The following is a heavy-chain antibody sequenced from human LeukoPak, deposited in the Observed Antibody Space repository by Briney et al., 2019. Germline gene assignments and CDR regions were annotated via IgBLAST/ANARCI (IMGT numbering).Heavy chain of an antibody. J-gene: IGHJ4*02. V-gene: IGHV3-7*01. Sequence: AGSLRLSCAASGFTFGSYWMSWVRQAPGEGREWVANIKQDGSEKYHVDSVKGRFTMSRDNAKNSLYLQMNSLRAEDTAVYYCARDHVRVGATGPFDYWGQGTLVTVSS. CDR3: ARDHVRVGATGPFDY. CDR2: IKQDGSEK. D-gene: IGHD1-26*01. CDR1: GFTFGSYW.